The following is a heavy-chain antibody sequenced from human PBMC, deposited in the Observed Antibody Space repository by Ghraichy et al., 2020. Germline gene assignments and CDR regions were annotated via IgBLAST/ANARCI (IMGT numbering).Heavy chain of an antibody. D-gene: IGHD2-15*01. CDR1: GYTFTSYG. Sequence: ASVKVSCKASGYTFTSYGISWVRQAPGQGLEWMGWISAYNDNTNYAQKLQGRVTMTTDTSTSTAYMELRSLRSDDTAVYYCAREGYCSGGSCYSAYYYYGMDVWGQGTTVTVSS. CDR2: ISAYNDNT. V-gene: IGHV1-18*01. CDR3: AREGYCSGGSCYSAYYYYGMDV. J-gene: IGHJ6*02.